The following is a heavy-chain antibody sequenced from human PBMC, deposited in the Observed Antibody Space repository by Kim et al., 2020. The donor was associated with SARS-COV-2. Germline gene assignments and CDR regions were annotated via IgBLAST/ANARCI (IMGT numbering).Heavy chain of an antibody. CDR1: GYSFTSYW. Sequence: GESLKISCKGSGYSFTSYWIGWVRQMPVKGLEWMGIIYPGDSDTRYSPSFQGQVTISADKSISTAYLQWSSLKASDTAMYYCARQDPGDDSTVLGDYWGQGTLVTVSS. CDR2: IYPGDSDT. CDR3: ARQDPGDDSTVLGDY. V-gene: IGHV5-51*01. D-gene: IGHD3-22*01. J-gene: IGHJ4*02.